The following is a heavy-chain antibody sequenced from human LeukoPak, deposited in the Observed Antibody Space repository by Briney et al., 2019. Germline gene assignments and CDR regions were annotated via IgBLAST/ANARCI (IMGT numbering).Heavy chain of an antibody. CDR1: GFTFSSYG. Sequence: PGGSLRLSCAASGFTFSSYGMHWVRQAPGKGLEWVAFIRYDGSNKYYADSVKGRFTISRDNSKNTLYLQMNSLRAEDTAVYYCAKDGSRRDKAFDIWGQGTMVTVSS. CDR3: AKDGSRRDKAFDI. J-gene: IGHJ3*02. CDR2: IRYDGSNK. D-gene: IGHD5-24*01. V-gene: IGHV3-30*02.